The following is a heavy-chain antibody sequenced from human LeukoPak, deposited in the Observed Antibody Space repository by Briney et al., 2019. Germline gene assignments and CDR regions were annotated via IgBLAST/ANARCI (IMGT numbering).Heavy chain of an antibody. D-gene: IGHD6-19*01. CDR2: INPNSGGT. Sequence: ASVKVSCKASGYTFTGYYMHWMRQAPGQGLEWMGWINPNSGGTNYAQKFQGRVTMTRDTSISTAYMELSRLRSDDTAVYYCARGSGRRPPNDYWGQGTLVTVSS. V-gene: IGHV1-2*02. CDR1: GYTFTGYY. CDR3: ARGSGRRPPNDY. J-gene: IGHJ4*02.